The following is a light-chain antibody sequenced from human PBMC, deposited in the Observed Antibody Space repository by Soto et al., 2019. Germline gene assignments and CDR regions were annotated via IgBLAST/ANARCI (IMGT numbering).Light chain of an antibody. Sequence: EFVLTQSACTLTLSXDERATLSXXXSQTVRNNYLAWYQRKPGQAPRLLIYDASSRATGIPDRFSGGGSGTDFTLTISRLEPEDFAVYYCQQFSSYPLTFGGGTKVDIK. CDR3: QQFSSYPLT. CDR1: QTVRNNY. V-gene: IGKV3-20*01. J-gene: IGKJ4*01. CDR2: DAS.